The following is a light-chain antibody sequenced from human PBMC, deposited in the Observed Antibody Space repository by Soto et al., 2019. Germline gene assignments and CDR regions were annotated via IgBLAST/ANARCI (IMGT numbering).Light chain of an antibody. CDR1: STDLAIYNY. Sequence: QSALPQPASVSGSPGQSITISCTGTSTDLAIYNYASCYQQQPDKAPKLMIYQVTNRPSVVSNRFSGSRSGNTASLTISGLQAEDEADYYCSSYTDSSNYAFGTGTKVTVL. V-gene: IGLV2-14*01. CDR3: SSYTDSSNYA. J-gene: IGLJ1*01. CDR2: QVT.